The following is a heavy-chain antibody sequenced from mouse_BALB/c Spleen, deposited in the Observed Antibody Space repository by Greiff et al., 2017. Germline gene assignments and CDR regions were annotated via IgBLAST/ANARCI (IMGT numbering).Heavy chain of an antibody. J-gene: IGHJ4*01. CDR2: IYPGDGDT. Sequence: QVQLKESGAELVRPGSSVKISCKASGYAFSSYWMNWVKQRPGQGLEWIGQIYPGDGDTNYNGKFKGKATLTADKSSSTAYMQLSSLTSEDSAVYFCARSGGLRRGAPYYYAMDYWGQGTSVTVSS. CDR3: ARSGGLRRGAPYYYAMDY. CDR1: GYAFSSYW. D-gene: IGHD2-2*01. V-gene: IGHV1-80*01.